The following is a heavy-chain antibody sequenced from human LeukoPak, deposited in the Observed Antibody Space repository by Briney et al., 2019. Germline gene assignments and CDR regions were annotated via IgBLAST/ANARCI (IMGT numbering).Heavy chain of an antibody. V-gene: IGHV3-21*04. CDR1: GFTFSSYS. Sequence: GGSLRLSCAASGFTFSSYSMNWVRQAPGKGLEWVSSISSSSSYIYYADSVKGRFTISRDNAKNSLYLQMNSLRAEDTAVYYCAKDSQQLVRWWFDPWGQGTLVTVSS. CDR2: ISSSSSYI. J-gene: IGHJ5*02. D-gene: IGHD6-13*01. CDR3: AKDSQQLVRWWFDP.